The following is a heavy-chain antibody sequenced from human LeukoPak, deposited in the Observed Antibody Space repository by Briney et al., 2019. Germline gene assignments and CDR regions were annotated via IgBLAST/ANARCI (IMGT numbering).Heavy chain of an antibody. CDR1: GFTFSNAW. Sequence: GGSLRLSCAASGFTFSNAWMSWVRQAPGKGLEWVGRIKSKTDGGTTDYAAPVKGRFTISRDDSKNTLYLQMNSLKTEDTAVYYCTTYVCSSTSCYVNYWGQGTLVTVSS. V-gene: IGHV3-15*01. CDR3: TTYVCSSTSCYVNY. J-gene: IGHJ4*02. D-gene: IGHD2-2*01. CDR2: IKSKTDGGTT.